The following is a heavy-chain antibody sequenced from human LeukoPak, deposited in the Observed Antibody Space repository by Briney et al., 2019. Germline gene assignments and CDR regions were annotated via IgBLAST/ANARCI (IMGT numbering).Heavy chain of an antibody. CDR1: GYTFTSYG. D-gene: IGHD3-22*01. CDR3: AKDDISGYLPYYFDY. Sequence: ASVKVSCKASGYTFTSYGISWVRQAPGQGLEWMGWISAYNGNTNYAQKLQGRVTMTTDTSTSTAYMELRSLRSDDTAVYYCAKDDISGYLPYYFDYWGQGTLVTVSS. J-gene: IGHJ4*02. V-gene: IGHV1-18*01. CDR2: ISAYNGNT.